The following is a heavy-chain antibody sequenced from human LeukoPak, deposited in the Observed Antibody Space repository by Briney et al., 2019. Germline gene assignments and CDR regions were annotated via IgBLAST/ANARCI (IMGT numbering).Heavy chain of an antibody. J-gene: IGHJ5*02. CDR2: FYSNGVT. CDR3: AKCSTSAYTTGWCNWIDP. D-gene: IGHD6-19*01. CDR1: GFTVSNNY. Sequence: GGSLRLSCAASGFTVSNNYITWVRQAPGEGLEWVSVFYSNGVTRYADSVKGRFTVSRDTSKNTLYLQMNSLRADDTAVYYCAKCSTSAYTTGWCNWIDPWGQGTLVTVS. V-gene: IGHV3-53*01.